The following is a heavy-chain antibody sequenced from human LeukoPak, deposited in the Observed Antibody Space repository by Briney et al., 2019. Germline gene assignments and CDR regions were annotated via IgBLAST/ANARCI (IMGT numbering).Heavy chain of an antibody. D-gene: IGHD2-2*01. CDR2: IYYSGSA. CDR1: LGSISRSNYF. CDR3: ARGGVVVVFEYYYMDV. J-gene: IGHJ6*03. V-gene: IGHV4-39*07. Sequence: SETLSLTCTVSLGSISRSNYFWDWIRQPPGKGPEWIGSIYYSGSAYYNPSLKSRVIISVDTSKNQFSLKLSSVTAADTAVYYCARGGVVVVFEYYYMDVWGKGTTVTVSS.